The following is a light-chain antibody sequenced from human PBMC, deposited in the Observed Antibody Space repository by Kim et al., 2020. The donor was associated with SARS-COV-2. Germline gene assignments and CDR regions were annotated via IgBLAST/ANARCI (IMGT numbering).Light chain of an antibody. V-gene: IGLV2-8*01. CDR2: EVT. CDR3: VSYAGSNNFPYV. CDR1: SSDVRGYYY. Sequence: SVTISCTGTSSDVRGYYYVSWYQQHPGKAPKLMIYEVTKRPSGVPDRFSGSKSGNTASLTVSGLQAEDEADYYCVSYAGSNNFPYVFGTGTKVTVL. J-gene: IGLJ1*01.